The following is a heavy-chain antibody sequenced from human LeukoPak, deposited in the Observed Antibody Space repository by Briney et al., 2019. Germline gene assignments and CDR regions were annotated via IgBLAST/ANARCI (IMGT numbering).Heavy chain of an antibody. Sequence: WYDGSNKYYADSVKGRFTISRDNSKNTLYLQMNSLRAEDTAVYYCARDQDEDEKSGFDYLGQGTLVTVSS. CDR2: WYDGSNK. V-gene: IGHV3-33*01. D-gene: IGHD2-15*01. CDR3: ARDQDEDEKSGFDY. J-gene: IGHJ4*02.